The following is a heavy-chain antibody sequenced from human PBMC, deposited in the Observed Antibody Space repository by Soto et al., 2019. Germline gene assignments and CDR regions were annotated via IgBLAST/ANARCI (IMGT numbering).Heavy chain of an antibody. CDR3: ARKGVSNLDY. Sequence: EVQLVESGGGLVKPGGSLRLSCAASGFTFTTYGMNWVRQAPGKGLEWVSFISSRTGSSKEYADSVRGRFTVSRENAKNSVYLQMNSLRVEDTAVYYCARKGVSNLDYWGQGTLVTVSS. CDR2: ISSRTGSSK. D-gene: IGHD2-8*01. CDR1: GFTFTTYG. V-gene: IGHV3-21*01. J-gene: IGHJ4*02.